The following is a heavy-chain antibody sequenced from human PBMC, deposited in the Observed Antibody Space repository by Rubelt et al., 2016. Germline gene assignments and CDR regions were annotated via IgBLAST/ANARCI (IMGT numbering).Heavy chain of an antibody. D-gene: IGHD5-24*01. CDR2: INAGNGNT. CDR3: ARDGRDGYNGGYFQQ. V-gene: IGHV1-3*01. Sequence: VRQAPGQRLEWMGWINAGNGNTKYSQKFQGRVTITRDTSASTAYMELSSLRSEDTAVYYCARDGRDGYNGGYFQQWGQGNLVTVSS. J-gene: IGHJ1*01.